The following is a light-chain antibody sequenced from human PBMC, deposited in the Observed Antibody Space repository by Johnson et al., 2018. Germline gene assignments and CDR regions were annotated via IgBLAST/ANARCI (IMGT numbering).Light chain of an antibody. CDR3: GTWDSSLSAGNV. CDR2: ENN. J-gene: IGLJ1*01. CDR1: SSNIGNNY. V-gene: IGLV1-51*02. Sequence: QSVLTQPPSVSAAPGQKGTISCSGSSSNIGNNYVSWYQQLPGTAPKLLIYENNKRPSGIPDRFSGSKSGTSSTLGITGLLTGAEADYYCGTWDSSLSAGNVFGTGTKVTVL.